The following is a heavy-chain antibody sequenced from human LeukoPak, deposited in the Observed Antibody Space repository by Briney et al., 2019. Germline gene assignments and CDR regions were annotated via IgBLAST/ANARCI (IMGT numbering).Heavy chain of an antibody. J-gene: IGHJ4*02. D-gene: IGHD6-13*01. CDR1: GYTFTSYA. Sequence: ASVKVSCKASGYTFTSYAMNWVRQAPGQGLEWMGWINTNTGNPTYAQGFTGRFVFSLDTSVSTACLQISSLKAEDTAVYYCAREGAAAGTANFDYWGQGTLVTVSS. CDR3: AREGAAAGTANFDY. CDR2: INTNTGNP. V-gene: IGHV7-4-1*02.